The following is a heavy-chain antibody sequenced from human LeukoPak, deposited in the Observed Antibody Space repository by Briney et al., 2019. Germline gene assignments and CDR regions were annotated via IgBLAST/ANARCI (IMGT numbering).Heavy chain of an antibody. Sequence: PGGSLRLSCAASEFSVGSNYMTWVRQAPGKGLEWVSLIYSGGSTYYADSVKGRFTISRDNSKNTLYLQMNSLRAEDTAVYYCARDGATFSGYDWYYYMDVWGKGTTVTVSS. J-gene: IGHJ6*03. CDR3: ARDGATFSGYDWYYYMDV. V-gene: IGHV3-66*01. CDR2: IYSGGST. CDR1: EFSVGSNY. D-gene: IGHD5-12*01.